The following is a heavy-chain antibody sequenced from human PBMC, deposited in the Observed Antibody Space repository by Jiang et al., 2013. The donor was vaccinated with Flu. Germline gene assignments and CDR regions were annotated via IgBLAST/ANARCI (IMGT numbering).Heavy chain of an antibody. CDR1: GYTFTSNY. V-gene: IGHV1-46*01. J-gene: IGHJ6*02. CDR3: ARGTNYYDSSGYEGWGMDV. Sequence: CGAEVKKPGASVKVSCKASGYTFTSNYIHWVRQAPGQGLEWMGIINPGGGSTGYAQNFQGRVTMTRDTSISTAYMELSSLRSEDTAVYYCARGTNYYDSSGYEGWGMDVWGQGTTVTVSS. D-gene: IGHD3-22*01. CDR2: INPGGGST.